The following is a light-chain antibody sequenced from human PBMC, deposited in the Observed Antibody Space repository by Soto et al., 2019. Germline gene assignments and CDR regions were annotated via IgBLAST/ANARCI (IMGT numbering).Light chain of an antibody. Sequence: QSVLTQPPSASGTPGQRVTISCSGSGSSIGTNTVNWYRQLPGTAPKLLIYGNNQRPSGVPDRFSGATAGTSASLAISGLQSEYEADDYCAAWDGSLNHVLFGGGTKVTVL. CDR2: GNN. V-gene: IGLV1-44*01. CDR3: AAWDGSLNHVL. CDR1: GSSIGTNT. J-gene: IGLJ2*01.